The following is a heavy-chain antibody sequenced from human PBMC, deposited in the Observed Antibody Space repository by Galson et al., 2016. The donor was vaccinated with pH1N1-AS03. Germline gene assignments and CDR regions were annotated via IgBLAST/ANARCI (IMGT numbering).Heavy chain of an antibody. Sequence: SVKVSCKASGYTFTRNSVHWLRQAPGQRLEWLGWISTDYGKTAYSQKFQGRVTITKDTFASTAYMELISLQSEDTAVYYCARSDSFDIWGQGTMVTVSS. CDR2: ISTDYGKT. CDR3: ARSDSFDI. J-gene: IGHJ3*02. CDR1: GYTFTRNS. D-gene: IGHD1-14*01. V-gene: IGHV1-3*04.